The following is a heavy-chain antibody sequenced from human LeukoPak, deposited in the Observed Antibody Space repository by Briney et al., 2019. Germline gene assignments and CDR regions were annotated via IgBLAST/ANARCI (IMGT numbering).Heavy chain of an antibody. CDR1: GFTFTNDF. Sequence: PGGSLRLSCAASGFTFTNDFMTWVRQAPGKGLEWVANMKVDGSDIHYVDSVKGRFTISSDNARNSLYLQMNSLRAEDTALYHCARGGGDYYFDYWGQGTLVTVSS. D-gene: IGHD3-16*01. CDR2: MKVDGSDI. J-gene: IGHJ4*02. V-gene: IGHV3-7*03. CDR3: ARGGGDYYFDY.